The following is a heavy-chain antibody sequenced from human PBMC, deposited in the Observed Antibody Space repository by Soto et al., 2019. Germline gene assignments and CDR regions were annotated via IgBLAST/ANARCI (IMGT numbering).Heavy chain of an antibody. D-gene: IGHD2-21*02. J-gene: IGHJ3*01. CDR2: ISGGGGST. CDR1: GFTFGNYG. V-gene: IGHV3-23*01. CDR3: AKGFIVLVTFLRPDDAFDV. Sequence: EVQLLESGGRLVQPGGSLRLSCAASGFTFGNYGMNWVRQAPGKGLEWVSGISGGGGSTYYEDSAKGRFTISRDHSKNIVYMEMNSLRAEDTAVYFCAKGFIVLVTFLRPDDAFDVWGQGTLVTVSS.